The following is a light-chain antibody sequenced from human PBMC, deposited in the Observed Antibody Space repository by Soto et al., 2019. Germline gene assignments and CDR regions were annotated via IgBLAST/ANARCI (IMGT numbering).Light chain of an antibody. V-gene: IGLV1-47*01. CDR2: EVS. J-gene: IGLJ2*01. CDR3: SSFSSITREV. Sequence: QSVLTQPPSASGTPGQRVTISCSGNTANIGKNYVYWYQQLPGAAPKLMIYEVSNRPSGVSHRFSGSKSGNTASLTISGLQTEDEADYYCSSFSSITREVFGGGTKLTVL. CDR1: TANIGKNY.